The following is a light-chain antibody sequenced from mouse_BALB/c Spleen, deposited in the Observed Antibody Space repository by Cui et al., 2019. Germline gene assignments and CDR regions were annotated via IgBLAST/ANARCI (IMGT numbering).Light chain of an antibody. CDR3: QQGSSNPPT. CDR2: LTS. V-gene: IGKV4-68*01. J-gene: IGKJ4*01. CDR1: SSVSY. Sequence: QIVLTQSPALMSASPGEKVTMTCSASSSVSYMYWYQQKPRSSPKPWIYLTSNLASGVPARFSGSGSGTSYSLTISSMEAEDAATYYCQQGSSNPPTFGSGTKLEIK.